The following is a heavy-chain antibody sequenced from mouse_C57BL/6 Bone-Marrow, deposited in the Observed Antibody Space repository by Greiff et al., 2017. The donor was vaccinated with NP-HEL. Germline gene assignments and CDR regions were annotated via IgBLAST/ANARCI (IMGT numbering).Heavy chain of an antibody. Sequence: DVKLVESGGGLVQPGGSLKLSCAASGFTFSDYGMAWVRQAPRKGLEWVAFISNLAYSIYYADTVTGRFTISTENAKNTLYLEMSRLRAEDTAMYYSAGHEIYYCSRSAFAYWGQGTLVTVSA. V-gene: IGHV5-15*01. CDR2: ISNLAYSI. D-gene: IGHD1-1*01. CDR3: AGHEIYYCSRSAFAY. CDR1: GFTFSDYG. J-gene: IGHJ3*01.